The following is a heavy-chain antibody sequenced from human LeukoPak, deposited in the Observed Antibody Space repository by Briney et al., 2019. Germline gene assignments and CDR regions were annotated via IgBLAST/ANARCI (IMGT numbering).Heavy chain of an antibody. D-gene: IGHD5-12*01. CDR2: INPNSGGT. CDR1: GYTFTGYY. Sequence: EASVKVSCKASGYTFTGYYMHWVRQAPGQGLEWMGWINPNSGGTNYAQKFQGRVTMTRDTSISTAYMELSGLRSDDTAVYYCARVGYSGYNGMDVWGQGTTVTVSS. CDR3: ARVGYSGYNGMDV. J-gene: IGHJ6*02. V-gene: IGHV1-2*02.